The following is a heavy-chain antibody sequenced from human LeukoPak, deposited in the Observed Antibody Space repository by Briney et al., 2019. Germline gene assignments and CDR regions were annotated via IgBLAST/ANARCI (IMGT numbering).Heavy chain of an antibody. CDR1: GYTFTGCY. CDR3: AGGDMTYYDLWSGYLNWFDP. Sequence: ASVKVSCRASGYTFTGCYMHWVRQAPGQGLEWMGWINPNSGGTNYAQKFQGRVTMTRDTSISTAYMELSRLRSDDTAVYYCAGGDMTYYDLWSGYLNWFDPWGQGTLVTVSS. V-gene: IGHV1-2*02. J-gene: IGHJ5*02. CDR2: INPNSGGT. D-gene: IGHD3-3*01.